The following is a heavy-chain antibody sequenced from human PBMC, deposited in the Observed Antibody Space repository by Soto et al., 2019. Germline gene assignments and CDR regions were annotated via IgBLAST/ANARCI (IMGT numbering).Heavy chain of an antibody. CDR2: INHSGST. V-gene: IGHV4-34*01. CDR1: GGSFSGYY. Sequence: PSETLSLTCAVYGGSFSGYYWSWIRQPPGKGLEWIGEINHSGSTNYNPSLKSRVTISVDTSKNQLSLKLSSVTAADTAVYYCARGRRGYSYGYSVYYYYGMDVWGQGTTVTVSS. J-gene: IGHJ6*01. CDR3: ARGRRGYSYGYSVYYYYGMDV. D-gene: IGHD5-18*01.